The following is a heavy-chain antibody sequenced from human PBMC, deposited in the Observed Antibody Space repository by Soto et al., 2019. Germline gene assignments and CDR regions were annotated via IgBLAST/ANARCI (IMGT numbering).Heavy chain of an antibody. D-gene: IGHD2-2*02. V-gene: IGHV1-24*01. CDR1: GYTLTELS. CDR3: ATVYRKYQLLYGDYYYMDV. Sequence: GASVKVSCKFSGYTLTELSMHWVRQAPGKGLEWMGGFDPEDGETIYAQKFQGRVTMTEDTSTDTAYMELSSLRSEDTAVYYCATVYRKYQLLYGDYYYMDVWGKGTTVTVSS. J-gene: IGHJ6*03. CDR2: FDPEDGET.